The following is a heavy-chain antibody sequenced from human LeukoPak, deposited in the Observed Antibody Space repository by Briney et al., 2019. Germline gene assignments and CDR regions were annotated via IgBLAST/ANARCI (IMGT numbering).Heavy chain of an antibody. V-gene: IGHV1-18*01. D-gene: IGHD6-13*01. Sequence: ASVKVSCKASGYTFTSYGISWVRQAPGQGLEWMGWISAYNGNTNYAQKLQGRVTMTTDTSTSTAYMELRSLRSDDTAVYYCARDRGVEKQQPATSDYYYMDVWGKGTTVTVSS. CDR1: GYTFTSYG. J-gene: IGHJ6*03. CDR2: ISAYNGNT. CDR3: ARDRGVEKQQPATSDYYYMDV.